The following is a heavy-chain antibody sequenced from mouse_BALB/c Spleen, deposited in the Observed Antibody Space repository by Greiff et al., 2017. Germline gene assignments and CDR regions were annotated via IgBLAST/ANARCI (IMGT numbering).Heavy chain of an antibody. CDR2: IRNKANGYTT. Sequence: EVKLMESGGGLVQPGGSLRLSCATSGFTFTDYYMSWVRQPPGKALEWLGSIRNKANGYTTEYSASVKGRFTISRDNSQSILYLQMNTLRAEDSATYYCARAYYGNYFDYWGQGTTLTVSS. CDR1: GFTFTDYY. D-gene: IGHD2-10*01. CDR3: ARAYYGNYFDY. J-gene: IGHJ2*01. V-gene: IGHV7-3*02.